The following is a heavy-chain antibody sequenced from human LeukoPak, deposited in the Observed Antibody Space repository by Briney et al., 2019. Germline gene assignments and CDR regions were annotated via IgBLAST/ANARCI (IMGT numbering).Heavy chain of an antibody. CDR3: ARESGIAAFFDY. J-gene: IGHJ4*02. CDR2: TSYDGSNE. V-gene: IGHV3-30*03. D-gene: IGHD6-13*01. Sequence: GGSLRLSCAASGFTFNTFDLHWVRQAPGKGLEWVAVTSYDGSNEYYADSVKGRFTVSRDNSKNTVYLQMNSLRAEDTAVYYCARESGIAAFFDYWGQGTLVTVSS. CDR1: GFTFNTFD.